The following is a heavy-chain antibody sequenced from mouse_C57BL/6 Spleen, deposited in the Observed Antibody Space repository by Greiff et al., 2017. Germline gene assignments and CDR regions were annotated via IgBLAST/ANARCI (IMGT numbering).Heavy chain of an antibody. Sequence: VQLKESGPGLVKPSQSLSLTCSVTGYSITSGYYWNWIRQFPGNKLEWMGYISYDGSNNYNPSLKNRISITRDTSKNQFFLKLNSVTTEDTATYYCAIRSFYDGYYDWFAYWGQGTLVTVSA. V-gene: IGHV3-6*01. CDR2: ISYDGSN. J-gene: IGHJ3*01. D-gene: IGHD2-3*01. CDR1: GYSITSGYY. CDR3: AIRSFYDGYYDWFAY.